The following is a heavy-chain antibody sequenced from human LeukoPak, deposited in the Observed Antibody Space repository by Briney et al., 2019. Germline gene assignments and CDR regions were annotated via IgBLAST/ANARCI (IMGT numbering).Heavy chain of an antibody. D-gene: IGHD6-13*01. CDR2: TYYRSKWYI. CDR1: GDSVSSKSAA. V-gene: IGHV6-1*01. J-gene: IGHJ4*02. CDR3: ARGEDGQLAH. Sequence: SQTLSLTCAISGDSVSSKSAAWNWIRQSPSRGLEWLGRTYYRSKWYIDYALSVKSRITINPDTSNNQFSLHLNSVTPEDTALYYCARGEDGQLAHWGQGTLVTVSS.